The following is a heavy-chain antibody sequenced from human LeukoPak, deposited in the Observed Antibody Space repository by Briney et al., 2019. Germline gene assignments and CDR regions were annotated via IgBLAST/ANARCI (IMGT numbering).Heavy chain of an antibody. Sequence: GGSLRVSCAASGFTFSDYWMSWVRQAPGKGLEWVAKIKQDGSEKYYVHSVKGRFTISRDNANNSLYLQMNSLRAEDTAVYNCARTAGYSSVVFDIWGQGKMVTVSS. CDR3: ARTAGYSSVVFDI. V-gene: IGHV3-7*02. CDR2: IKQDGSEK. CDR1: GFTFSDYW. J-gene: IGHJ3*02. D-gene: IGHD2-15*01.